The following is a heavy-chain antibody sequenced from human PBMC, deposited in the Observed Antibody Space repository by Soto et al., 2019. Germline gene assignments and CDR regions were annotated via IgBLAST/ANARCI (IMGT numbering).Heavy chain of an antibody. CDR2: NSYTGSA. CDR1: GGSINYSY. V-gene: IGHV4-59*01. D-gene: IGHD4-17*01. Sequence: QVQLQESGPGLVKPSETLSLTCTVSGGSINYSYWTWIRQPPGKGLEWIGYNSYTGSANYNASLKSRLTMTVDTSKNQFSLKLSSVTAADTALYYCARVNYGDYYYGMDVWGQGTTVTVSS. CDR3: ARVNYGDYYYGMDV. J-gene: IGHJ6*02.